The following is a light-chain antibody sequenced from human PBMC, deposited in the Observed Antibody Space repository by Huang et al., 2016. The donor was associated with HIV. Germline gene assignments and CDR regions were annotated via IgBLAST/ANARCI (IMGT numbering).Light chain of an antibody. CDR3: QQYQVWPPAT. V-gene: IGKV3-15*01. Sequence: EIVMTQSPATLSLSPGERATLSCRASQRIGTNLAWYQQNPGQAPRLLIYGGSTRASGILDRFSGSGSGTEFTLTIYSLQAEDFAVYYCQQYQVWPPATFGQGTRVEIK. J-gene: IGKJ1*01. CDR1: QRIGTN. CDR2: GGS.